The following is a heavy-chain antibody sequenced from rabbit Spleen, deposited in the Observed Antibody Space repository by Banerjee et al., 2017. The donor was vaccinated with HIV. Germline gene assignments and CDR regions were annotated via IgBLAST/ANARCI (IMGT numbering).Heavy chain of an antibody. CDR2: IDLGDGRT. CDR1: GFDFSSNA. D-gene: IGHD6-1*01. V-gene: IGHV1S47*01. J-gene: IGHJ4*01. CDR3: ARLFAYAGYAGFGYATLDYFDL. Sequence: QEQLVESGGGLVQPEGSLTLTCKAAGFDFSSNAMCWVRQAPGKGLEWIACIDLGDGRTYEASWVDARFSISRRTSLKTVTLQMTSLTAADMATYFCARLFAYAGYAGFGYATLDYFDLWGPGTLVTVS.